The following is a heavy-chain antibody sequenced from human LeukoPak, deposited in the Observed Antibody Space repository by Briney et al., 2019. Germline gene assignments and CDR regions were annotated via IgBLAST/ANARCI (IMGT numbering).Heavy chain of an antibody. V-gene: IGHV3-47*01. CDR1: GFAFSSYA. Sequence: PGGSLTHSCAASGFAFSSYALHWVRRAPGKGLEWVSAIGTGGDTYYADSVMGRFTISRDNAKKSLYLHMNSLIAEDMAVYYCARAVAAGVIDYWGQGTLVTVSS. CDR2: IGTGGDT. J-gene: IGHJ4*02. D-gene: IGHD6-13*01. CDR3: ARAVAAGVIDY.